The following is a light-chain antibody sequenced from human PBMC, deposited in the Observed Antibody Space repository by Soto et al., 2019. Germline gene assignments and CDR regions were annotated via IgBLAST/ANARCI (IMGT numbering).Light chain of an antibody. CDR2: GSS. CDR3: QQYASTPSGT. J-gene: IGKJ1*01. CDR1: QSVSSNY. Sequence: EIVLTQSPGTLSLSPGERATLSCRASQSVSSNYLAWYQQKHGQAPRLLIYGSSSRATGIPDRFSGSGSGTDFILTISRLEPEDFAVYYCQQYASTPSGTFGQGNKVEIK. V-gene: IGKV3-20*01.